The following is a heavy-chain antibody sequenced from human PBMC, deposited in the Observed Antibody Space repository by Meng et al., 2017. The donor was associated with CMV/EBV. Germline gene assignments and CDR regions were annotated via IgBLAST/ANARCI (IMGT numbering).Heavy chain of an antibody. CDR2: IYYSGST. D-gene: IGHD3-10*01. J-gene: IGHJ4*02. V-gene: IGHV4-39*07. Sequence: QRQESGPGRVRPSQTLSLTCTVSGGSISSSSYYWGWIRQPPGKGLEWIGSIYYSGSTYYNPSLKSRVTISVDTSKNQFSLKLSSVTAADTAVYYCVTWLWFGELSGYYFDYWGQGTLVTVSS. CDR3: VTWLWFGELSGYYFDY. CDR1: GGSISSSSYY.